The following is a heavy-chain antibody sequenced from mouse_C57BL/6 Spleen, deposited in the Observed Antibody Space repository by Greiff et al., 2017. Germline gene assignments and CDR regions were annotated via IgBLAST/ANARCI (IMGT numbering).Heavy chain of an antibody. CDR1: GYSFTGYY. J-gene: IGHJ2*01. CDR3: ARWGDYDNDY. Sequence: VQLQQPGPELVKPGASVKISCKASGYSFTGYYMNWVKQSPEKSLEWIGEINPSTGGTTYNQKFKAKATLTVDKSSSTAYMQLKSLTSEDSAVYYCARWGDYDNDYWGQGTTLTVSS. D-gene: IGHD2-4*01. CDR2: INPSTGGT. V-gene: IGHV1-42*01.